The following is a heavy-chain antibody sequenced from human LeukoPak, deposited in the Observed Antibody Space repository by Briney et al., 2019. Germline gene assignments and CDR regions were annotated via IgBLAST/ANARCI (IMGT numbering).Heavy chain of an antibody. Sequence: SETLSLTCTVSGGSISSGGYYWSWIRQPPGKGLEWIGYIYHSGSTYYNPSLKSRVTISVDRSKNQFSLKLSSVTAADTAVYYCARGGGDFWRSFDYWGQGTLVTVSS. CDR3: ARGGGDFWRSFDY. J-gene: IGHJ4*02. V-gene: IGHV4-30-2*01. D-gene: IGHD3-3*01. CDR2: IYHSGST. CDR1: GGSISSGGYY.